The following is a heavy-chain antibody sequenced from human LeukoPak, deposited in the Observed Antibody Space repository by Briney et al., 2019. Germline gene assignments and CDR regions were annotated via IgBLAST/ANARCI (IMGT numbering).Heavy chain of an antibody. D-gene: IGHD2-2*01. CDR2: INPSGGST. J-gene: IGHJ4*01. CDR3: ARDNPFEEPDIVVVPAATHVLDY. CDR1: GYTFTSYY. V-gene: IGHV1-46*03. Sequence: ASVKVSCKASGYTFTSYYMHWVRQAPGQGLEWMGIINPSGGSTSYAQKFQGRVTMTRDTSTSTVYMELSSLRSEDTAVYYCARDNPFEEPDIVVVPAATHVLDYWGQEPWSPSPQ.